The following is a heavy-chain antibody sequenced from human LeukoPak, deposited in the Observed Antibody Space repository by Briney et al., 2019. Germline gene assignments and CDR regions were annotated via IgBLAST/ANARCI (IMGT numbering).Heavy chain of an antibody. Sequence: PSETLSVTCAVYGGSFSGYYWSWIRQPPGKGLEWIGEINHSGSTNYNPSLKSRVAISVDTSKNQFSLKLSSVTAADTAVYYCARACSGRYYYYYYMDVWGKGTTVTVSS. V-gene: IGHV4-34*01. CDR2: INHSGST. CDR1: GGSFSGYY. D-gene: IGHD2-15*01. CDR3: ARACSGRYYYYYYMDV. J-gene: IGHJ6*03.